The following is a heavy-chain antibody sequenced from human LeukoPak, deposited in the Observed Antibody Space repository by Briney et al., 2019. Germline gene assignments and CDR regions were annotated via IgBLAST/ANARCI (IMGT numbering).Heavy chain of an antibody. CDR1: GFTFSSYA. V-gene: IGHV3-23*01. J-gene: IGHJ4*02. Sequence: PGGSLRLSCTASGFTFSSYAMSWVRQAPGKGLEWVSAISGSGGSSYYADSVKGRFTISRDNSKNTLYLQMNSLRAEDTAVYYCARRYSSGWYNYWGQGTLVTVSS. CDR2: ISGSGGSS. D-gene: IGHD6-19*01. CDR3: ARRYSSGWYNY.